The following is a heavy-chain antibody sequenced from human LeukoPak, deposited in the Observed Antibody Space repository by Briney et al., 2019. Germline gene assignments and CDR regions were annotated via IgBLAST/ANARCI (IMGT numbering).Heavy chain of an antibody. Sequence: GGSLRLSCAAPGFTFSNAWMSWVRQAPGKGLEWVGRIKSKTDGGTTDYAAPVKGRFTISRDDSKNTLYLQMNSLKTEDTAVYYCTTVSGYSYGYLGHWGQGTLVTVSS. D-gene: IGHD5-18*01. CDR3: TTVSGYSYGYLGH. CDR2: IKSKTDGGTT. CDR1: GFTFSNAW. V-gene: IGHV3-15*01. J-gene: IGHJ4*02.